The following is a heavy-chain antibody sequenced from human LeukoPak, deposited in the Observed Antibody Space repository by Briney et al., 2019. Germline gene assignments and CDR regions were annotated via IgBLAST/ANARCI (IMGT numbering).Heavy chain of an antibody. J-gene: IGHJ6*02. CDR2: INPNSGGT. Sequence: GASVKVSCKASGYTFTGYYMHWVRQAPGQGLEWMGWINPNSGGTNYAQKFQGRVTMTRDTSISTAYMELSRLRSDDTAVYYCARDQTVWGRSDYYCMDVWGQATTVTVSS. D-gene: IGHD4-17*01. CDR1: GYTFTGYY. CDR3: ARDQTVWGRSDYYCMDV. V-gene: IGHV1-2*02.